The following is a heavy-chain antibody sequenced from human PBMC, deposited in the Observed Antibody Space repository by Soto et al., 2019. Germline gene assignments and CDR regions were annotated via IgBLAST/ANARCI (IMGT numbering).Heavy chain of an antibody. CDR3: ARSSSIRSPYMDV. Sequence: SETLSLTCTVSGGSIGSSSYYWGWIRQPPGKGLEWIGSIYYSGSTYYNPSLKSRVTISVDTSKNQFSLKLSSVTAADTAVYYCARSSSIRSPYMDVWGKGTTVTVSS. CDR1: GGSIGSSSYY. CDR2: IYYSGST. V-gene: IGHV4-39*07. J-gene: IGHJ6*03.